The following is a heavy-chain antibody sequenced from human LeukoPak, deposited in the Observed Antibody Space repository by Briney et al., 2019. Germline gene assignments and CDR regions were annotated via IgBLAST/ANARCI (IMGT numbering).Heavy chain of an antibody. CDR3: ARGTSWPPYFFDY. J-gene: IGHJ4*02. D-gene: IGHD6-13*01. CDR2: ISAYNGNT. CDR1: VYTFTNFG. Sequence: ASVTVSCKTSVYTFTNFGVTWVRQAPGQGLEWMGWISAYNGNTNYAQNLQGRVTMTTDKSTSTAYMELRSLRSDDTAVYYCARGTSWPPYFFDYWGQGTLVTVSS. V-gene: IGHV1-18*01.